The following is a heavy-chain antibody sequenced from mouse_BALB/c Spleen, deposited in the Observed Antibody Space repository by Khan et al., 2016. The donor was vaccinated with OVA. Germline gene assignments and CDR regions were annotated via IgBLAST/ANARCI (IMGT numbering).Heavy chain of an antibody. D-gene: IGHD2-3*01. J-gene: IGHJ3*01. CDR3: ARDGPDGAWFVY. CDR1: GYIFTSYW. Sequence: QVQLQQSGAELVRPGASVKLSCKTSGYIFTSYWIHWVKQRSGRGLEWIARIYPGTNSSYYNEIFKGKATLTADKSSSTAYMQLSSLKSEDSAVYFCARDGPDGAWFVYWGQGTLVTVSA. V-gene: IGHV1S132*01. CDR2: IYPGTNSS.